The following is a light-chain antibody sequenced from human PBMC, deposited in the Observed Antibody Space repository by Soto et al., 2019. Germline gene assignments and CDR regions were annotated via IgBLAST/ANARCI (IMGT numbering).Light chain of an antibody. Sequence: VLAQPPSVSGAPGQRVTISCTGSSSNIGAGYDVHWYQQLPGTAPKLLIYGNSNRPSGVPDRFSGSKSGTSASLAITGLQAEDEADYYCQSYDSSLSGSDVCGTGTKVTVL. J-gene: IGLJ1*01. CDR2: GNS. V-gene: IGLV1-40*01. CDR1: SSNIGAGYD. CDR3: QSYDSSLSGSDV.